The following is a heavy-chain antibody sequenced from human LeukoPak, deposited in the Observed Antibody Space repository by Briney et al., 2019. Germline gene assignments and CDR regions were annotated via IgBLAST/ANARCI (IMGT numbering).Heavy chain of an antibody. V-gene: IGHV1-2*02. CDR3: ARDKNGSSGWYSFFDY. D-gene: IGHD6-19*01. Sequence: GASVKVSCTASGYTFTGYYMYWVRQAPGQGLEWMGWIDPNSGDTNYAQKFQGRVTMTRDTSISTAYMELSRLRSDDTAVYYCARDKNGSSGWYSFFDYWGQGTLITVSS. CDR2: IDPNSGDT. J-gene: IGHJ4*02. CDR1: GYTFTGYY.